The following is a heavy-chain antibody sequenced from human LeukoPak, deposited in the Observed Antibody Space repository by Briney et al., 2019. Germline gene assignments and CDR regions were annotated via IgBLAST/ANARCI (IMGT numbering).Heavy chain of an antibody. CDR1: GGSICSGDYY. D-gene: IGHD3-3*01. J-gene: IGHJ4*02. V-gene: IGHV4-30-4*01. Sequence: PSETLSLTCTVSGGSICSGDYYWSWIRQPPGTGLERIGYIYYSGSTYYNPSLKSRVTISVDTSKNQFSLKLSSVTAADTAVYYCARITIFGVVINYWGQGTLVTVSS. CDR3: ARITIFGVVINY. CDR2: IYYSGST.